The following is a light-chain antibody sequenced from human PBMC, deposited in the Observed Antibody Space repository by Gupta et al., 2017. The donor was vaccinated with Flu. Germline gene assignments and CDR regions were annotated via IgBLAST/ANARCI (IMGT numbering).Light chain of an antibody. J-gene: IGLJ2*01. CDR1: KWGDKF. CDR2: QDN. V-gene: IGLV3-1*01. Sequence: QGKTASMSCSGHKWGDKFGCWDQQKPGQSHVMVIYQDNKRTAGKRERFSATNSGNTATMTMSGTQAMDEDDYYCQAWDSSTGVFGGGTKLTVL. CDR3: QAWDSSTGV.